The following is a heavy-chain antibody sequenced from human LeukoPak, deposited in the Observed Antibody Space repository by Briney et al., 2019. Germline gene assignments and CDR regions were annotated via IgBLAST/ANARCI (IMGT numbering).Heavy chain of an antibody. CDR1: GFSLSTSGMR. Sequence: SGPALVKPTQTLTLTCTFSGFSLSTSGMRVSWIRQPPGKALEWLARIDWDDDKFYSTSLKTMLTISKDTSKNQVVLTMTNMDPVDTATYYCARMAYYYDSSGYYAISYFDYWGQGTLVTVTS. CDR3: ARMAYYYDSSGYYAISYFDY. J-gene: IGHJ4*02. D-gene: IGHD3-22*01. CDR2: IDWDDDK. V-gene: IGHV2-70*04.